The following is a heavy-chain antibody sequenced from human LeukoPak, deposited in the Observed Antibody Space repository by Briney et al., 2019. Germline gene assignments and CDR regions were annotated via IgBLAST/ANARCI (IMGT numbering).Heavy chain of an antibody. CDR3: ARGVLWFGEFQSSYYYGMDV. CDR1: GFTFSSYW. V-gene: IGHV3-7*01. D-gene: IGHD3-10*01. CDR2: IKQDGGQK. Sequence: GGSLRLSCAASGFTFSSYWMSWVRQAPGKGLAWVANIKQDGGQKYYVDSLKGRFTISRDNSKNTLYLQMNSLRAEDTAVYYCARGVLWFGEFQSSYYYGMDVWGQGTTVTVSS. J-gene: IGHJ6*02.